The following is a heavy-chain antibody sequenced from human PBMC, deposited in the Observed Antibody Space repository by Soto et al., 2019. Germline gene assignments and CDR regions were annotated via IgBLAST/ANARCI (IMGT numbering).Heavy chain of an antibody. D-gene: IGHD5-18*01. CDR1: GFTFSSYA. Sequence: EVQLLESGGDLVQPGGSLRLSCAASGFTFSSYAMNWVRRAPGKGLQWVSAISGSGGSKYYADSVKGRFTISRDNSNNTLYLQMNSLRAEDTAVYYWAKTTWIQLWLAFDYWGQGTLVTVSS. CDR3: AKTTWIQLWLAFDY. V-gene: IGHV3-23*01. CDR2: ISGSGGSK. J-gene: IGHJ4*02.